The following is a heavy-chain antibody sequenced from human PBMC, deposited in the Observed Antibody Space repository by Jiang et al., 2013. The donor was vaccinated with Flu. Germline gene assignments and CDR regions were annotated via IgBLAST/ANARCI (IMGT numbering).Heavy chain of an antibody. J-gene: IGHJ4*02. CDR2: ISSSSSYI. Sequence: GFTFSSYSMNWVRQAPGKGLEWVSSISSSSSYIYYADSVKGRFTISRDNAKNSLYLQMNSLRAEDTAVYYCARDLIVETGSDYWGQGTLVTVSS. D-gene: IGHD1-26*01. CDR3: ARDLIVETGSDY. CDR1: GFTFSSYS. V-gene: IGHV3-21*01.